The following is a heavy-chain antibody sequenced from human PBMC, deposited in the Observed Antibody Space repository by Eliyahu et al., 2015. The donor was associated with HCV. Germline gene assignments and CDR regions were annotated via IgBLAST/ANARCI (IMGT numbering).Heavy chain of an antibody. CDR2: IRGSGGNT. J-gene: IGHJ3*02. CDR3: VKDRNWENPNTFDI. D-gene: IGHD1-26*01. Sequence: EEQLLESGGGLKQPGGSLRLSCAASGFXFSNYAMSWVRQAPGKGLEWVSSIRGSGGNTKYSDSVKGRFTIARDNSQNTLYLQLNSLRADDTALYYCVKDRNWENPNTFDIWGQGTMVTVSS. CDR1: GFXFSNYA. V-gene: IGHV3-23*01.